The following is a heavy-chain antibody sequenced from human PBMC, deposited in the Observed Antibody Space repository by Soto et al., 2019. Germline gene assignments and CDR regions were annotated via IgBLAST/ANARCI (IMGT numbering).Heavy chain of an antibody. J-gene: IGHJ4*02. D-gene: IGHD1-1*01. Sequence: QVQLVQSGAEVKKPGASVKVSCKASGYTFTSYGISWGRQAPGQGLGWMGWISAYNGNTNYAQKLQGRVTMTTDTSTSSAYMELRRLRSDDTAVYYCARVGVQDWNDVHREDYWGQGTLVTVSS. CDR1: GYTFTSYG. CDR2: ISAYNGNT. CDR3: ARVGVQDWNDVHREDY. V-gene: IGHV1-18*01.